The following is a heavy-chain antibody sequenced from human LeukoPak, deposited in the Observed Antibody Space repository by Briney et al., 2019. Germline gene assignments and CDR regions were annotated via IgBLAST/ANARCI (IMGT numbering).Heavy chain of an antibody. CDR2: IIPILGIA. V-gene: IGHV1-69*04. CDR3: ARDLHVGYTTPYYYYGMDV. Sequence: SVKVSCKASGGTFSSYAISWVRQAPGQGLERMGRIIPILGIANYAQKFQGRVTITADKSTSTAYMELSSLRSEDTAVYYCARDLHVGYTTPYYYYGMDVWGQGTTVTVSS. J-gene: IGHJ6*02. D-gene: IGHD3-16*02. CDR1: GGTFSSYA.